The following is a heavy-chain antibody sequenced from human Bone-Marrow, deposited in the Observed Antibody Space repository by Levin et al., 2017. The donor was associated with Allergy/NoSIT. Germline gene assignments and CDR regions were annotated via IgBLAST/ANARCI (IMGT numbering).Heavy chain of an antibody. J-gene: IGHJ4*02. CDR2: IYYSGKT. V-gene: IGHV4-31*02. Sequence: SQTLSLTCTVSGGSISSGGYYWSWIRQQPGKGLESIVYIYYSGKTYYNPFPKSRAMSSVNTSKNQFSLKVSSVTAANTAVYYWAREDGSTNDYWGQGILVTVSS. D-gene: IGHD1/OR15-1a*01. CDR1: GGSISSGGYY. CDR3: AREDGSTNDY.